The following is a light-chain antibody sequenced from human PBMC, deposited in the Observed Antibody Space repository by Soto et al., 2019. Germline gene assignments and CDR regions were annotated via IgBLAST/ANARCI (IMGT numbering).Light chain of an antibody. CDR2: EVS. V-gene: IGLV2-8*01. J-gene: IGLJ1*01. Sequence: QSVLTQPPSASGSPGQSVTISCTGTSSDIGGYNYVSWYQQHPGNAPKLMIYEVSKQPSGVPDRFSGSKSGNTASLNVSGLQAEDEADYYCSSYAGSNTYVFGTGTKVTVL. CDR3: SSYAGSNTYV. CDR1: SSDIGGYNY.